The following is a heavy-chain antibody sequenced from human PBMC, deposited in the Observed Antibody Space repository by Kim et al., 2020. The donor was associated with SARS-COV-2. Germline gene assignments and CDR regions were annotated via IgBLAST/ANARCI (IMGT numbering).Heavy chain of an antibody. D-gene: IGHD1-26*01. CDR2: T. Sequence: TMYADSVKGRFTISRDNAKSTVYLQMNSLEVGDTAVYYCARVGTTGFDSWGQGALVTVSS. CDR3: ARVGTTGFDS. J-gene: IGHJ4*02. V-gene: IGHV3-74*03.